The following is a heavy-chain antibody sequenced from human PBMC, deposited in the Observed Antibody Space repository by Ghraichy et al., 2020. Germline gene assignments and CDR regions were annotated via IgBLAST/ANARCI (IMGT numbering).Heavy chain of an antibody. CDR3: AGGMVRGVITPYYYYGMDV. CDR2: IYTSGST. J-gene: IGHJ6*02. CDR1: GGSISSYY. Sequence: TLSLTCTVSGGSISSYYWSWIRQPAGKGLEWIGRIYTSGSTNYNPSLKSRVTMSVDTSKNQFSLKLSSVTAADTAVYYCAGGMVRGVITPYYYYGMDVWGQGTTVTVSS. V-gene: IGHV4-4*07. D-gene: IGHD3-10*01.